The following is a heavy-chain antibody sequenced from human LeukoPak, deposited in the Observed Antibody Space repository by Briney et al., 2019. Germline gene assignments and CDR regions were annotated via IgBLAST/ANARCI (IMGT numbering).Heavy chain of an antibody. V-gene: IGHV4-30-2*01. Sequence: TLSLTCAVSGGSISSGTYSWSWIRQPPGKGLEWIGYIYHSGSTSYNPSLKSRVTISVDRSKNQFSLNLSSVTAADTAVYSCARSIIGTRSKFDYWGQGTLVTVSS. CDR2: IYHSGST. CDR3: ARSIIGTRSKFDY. CDR1: GGSISSGTYS. D-gene: IGHD1/OR15-1a*01. J-gene: IGHJ4*02.